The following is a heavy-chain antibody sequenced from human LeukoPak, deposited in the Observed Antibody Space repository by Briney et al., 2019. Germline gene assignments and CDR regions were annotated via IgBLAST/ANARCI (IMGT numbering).Heavy chain of an antibody. CDR2: INTSDDIT. V-gene: IGHV1-46*01. D-gene: IGHD3-3*01. J-gene: IGHJ2*01. CDR3: ARGLPTYYDFWGGYPPGL. CDR1: GYTFTNYY. Sequence: ASVKVSCKASGYTFTNYYMHWVRQAPGQGLEWMGIINTSDDITTYAQKFQGRVTMTRDTSTSTVYMELSRLRSEDTAVYYCARGLPTYYDFWGGYPPGLWGRGTLVTVSS.